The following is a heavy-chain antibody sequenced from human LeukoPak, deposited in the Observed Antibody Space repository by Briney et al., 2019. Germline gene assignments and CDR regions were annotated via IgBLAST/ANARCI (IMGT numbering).Heavy chain of an antibody. V-gene: IGHV6-1*01. J-gene: IGHJ1*01. CDR3: ARETEGDLSDSSWTDRYLQH. CDR2: TYYRSRWYS. Sequence: QTLSLTCAVSGDSVSSHSAAWNWIRQSPSRGLEWLGRTYYRSRWYSHYAVSVKSRISIDPDTSKNQFSLQLNSVTPEDTAVYFCARETEGDLSDSSWTDRYLQHWGQGTLVTVST. CDR1: GDSVSSHSAA. D-gene: IGHD6-13*01.